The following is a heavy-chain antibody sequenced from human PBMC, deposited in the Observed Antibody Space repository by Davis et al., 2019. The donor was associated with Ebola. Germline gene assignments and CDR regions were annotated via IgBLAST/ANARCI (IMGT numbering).Heavy chain of an antibody. V-gene: IGHV3-74*01. CDR2: INSDGTST. CDR3: ARGGAVAPD. CDR1: GYTFGSFW. J-gene: IGHJ4*02. D-gene: IGHD4-23*01. Sequence: HTGGSLRLSCIGSGYTFGSFWMNWVRQRPGKGLEWVSRINSDGTSTNYTDVVRGRFTVSRDNANNILYLQMNSLRVEDTAVYFCARGGAVAPDWGLGTRVTVSS.